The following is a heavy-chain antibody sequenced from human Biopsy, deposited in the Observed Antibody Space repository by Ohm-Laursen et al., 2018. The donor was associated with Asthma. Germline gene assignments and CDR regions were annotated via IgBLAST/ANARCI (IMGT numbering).Heavy chain of an antibody. D-gene: IGHD1-26*01. V-gene: IGHV3-9*01. CDR2: ISWNSGSI. CDR3: AKGEWELLEANFDY. J-gene: IGHJ4*02. CDR1: GFTFDDYA. Sequence: SLRLSCAASGFTFDDYAMHWVRQAPGKGLEWVSGISWNSGSIGYADSVKGRFTISRDNAKNSLYLQVNSLRAEDTALYYCAKGEWELLEANFDYWGQGTLVTVSS.